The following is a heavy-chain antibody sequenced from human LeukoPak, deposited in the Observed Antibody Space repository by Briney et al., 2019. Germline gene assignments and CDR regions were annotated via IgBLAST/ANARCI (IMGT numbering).Heavy chain of an antibody. D-gene: IGHD3-16*02. J-gene: IGHJ4*02. CDR3: AKPPPRYDYVWGSYRSPWDY. V-gene: IGHV3-23*01. CDR1: GFTFSSYA. CDR2: ISGSGGST. Sequence: GGSLRLSCAASGFTFSSYAMSWVRQAPGKGLEWVSAISGSGGSTYYADSVKGRFTISRDNSKNTLYLQMNSLRAEDTAVYYCAKPPPRYDYVWGSYRSPWDYWGQGTLVTVSS.